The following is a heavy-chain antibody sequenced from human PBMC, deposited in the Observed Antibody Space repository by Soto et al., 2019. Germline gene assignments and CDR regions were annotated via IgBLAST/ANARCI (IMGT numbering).Heavy chain of an antibody. CDR1: GGSISSSNYY. D-gene: IGHD3-9*01. CDR3: ARLDYDILPRYRFDY. Sequence: SETLSLTCTVSGGSISSSNYYWGWIRQPPGKGLEWIGSIYYSGSTYYNPSLKSRVTISVDTSKNQFSLKLSSVTAADTAVYYCARLDYDILPRYRFDYWGQGTLVTVSS. J-gene: IGHJ4*02. CDR2: IYYSGST. V-gene: IGHV4-39*01.